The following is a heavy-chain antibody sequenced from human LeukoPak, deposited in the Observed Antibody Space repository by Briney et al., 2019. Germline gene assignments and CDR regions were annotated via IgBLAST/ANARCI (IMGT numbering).Heavy chain of an antibody. Sequence: GGSLRLSCAASGFTFSSYAMSWVRQAPGKGLEWVSAISGSGGSTYYADSVKGRFTISRDNSKNTLYLQMNSLRAEDMAVYYCAKETTYYYDSSGYHSYWGQGTLVTVSS. D-gene: IGHD3-22*01. CDR2: ISGSGGST. V-gene: IGHV3-23*01. CDR1: GFTFSSYA. J-gene: IGHJ4*02. CDR3: AKETTYYYDSSGYHSY.